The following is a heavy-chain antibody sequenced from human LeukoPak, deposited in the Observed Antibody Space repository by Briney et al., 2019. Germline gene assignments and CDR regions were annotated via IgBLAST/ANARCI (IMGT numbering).Heavy chain of an antibody. D-gene: IGHD6-13*01. CDR1: GFTFSSYS. V-gene: IGHV3-21*01. CDR2: ISSSSSYI. Sequence: SPGGSLRLXCAASGFTFSSYSMNWVRQAPGKGLEWVSSISSSSSYIYYADSVKGRFTISRDNAKNSLYLQMNSLRAEDTAVYYCARGIAAAEVYWGRGTLVTVSS. J-gene: IGHJ4*02. CDR3: ARGIAAAEVY.